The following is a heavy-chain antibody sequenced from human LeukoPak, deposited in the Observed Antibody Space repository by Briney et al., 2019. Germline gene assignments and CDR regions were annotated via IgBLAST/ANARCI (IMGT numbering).Heavy chain of an antibody. Sequence: GGSLRLSCAASGFTFSSYSMNWVRQAPGKGLEWFSSISSSSSYIYYADSVKGRFTISRDNAKNSLYLQMNSLRAEDTAVYYCARGYYDFWSGYPHFDYWGQGTLVTVSS. D-gene: IGHD3-3*01. CDR1: GFTFSSYS. J-gene: IGHJ4*02. V-gene: IGHV3-21*01. CDR2: ISSSSSYI. CDR3: ARGYYDFWSGYPHFDY.